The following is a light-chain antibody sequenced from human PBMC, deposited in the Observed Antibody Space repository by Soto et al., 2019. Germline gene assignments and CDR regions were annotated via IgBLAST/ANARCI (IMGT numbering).Light chain of an antibody. V-gene: IGKV3-20*01. Sequence: VLTQSPGTLSLSPGERATLSCRASQSVSSSYLAWYQQKPGQAPRLLIYGASSRATGTPDRFSGSGSGTDFTLTISRLEPEDFAVYYCQQYGSSLITFGQGTRLEI. J-gene: IGKJ5*01. CDR2: GAS. CDR1: QSVSSSY. CDR3: QQYGSSLIT.